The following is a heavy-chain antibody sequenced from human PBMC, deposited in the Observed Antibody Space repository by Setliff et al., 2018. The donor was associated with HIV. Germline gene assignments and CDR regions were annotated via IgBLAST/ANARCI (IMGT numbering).Heavy chain of an antibody. V-gene: IGHV4-59*08. CDR3: ARHGHFYDSSSSDAFDI. J-gene: IGHJ3*02. CDR1: GGSLSGYY. Sequence: SETLSLTCAVYGGSLSGYYWRWIRQPPGKGLEWIGDVSYSGSTNFNPSLESRLAMSVDMSKNHFSLKLRSVTAADTAVYYCARHGHFYDSSSSDAFDIWGHGTMVTVSS. CDR2: VSYSGST. D-gene: IGHD3-22*01.